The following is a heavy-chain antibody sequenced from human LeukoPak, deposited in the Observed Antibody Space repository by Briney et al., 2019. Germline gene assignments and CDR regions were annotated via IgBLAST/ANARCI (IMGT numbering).Heavy chain of an antibody. J-gene: IGHJ6*03. Sequence: PSETLSLTCTVSGGSISSYYWSWIRQPAGKGLEWIGRIYTSGSTNYNPSLKSRVTMSVDTSKNQFSLKLSSVTAADTAVYYCARGKARSSWPLMDVWGKGTTVTVSS. D-gene: IGHD6-13*01. V-gene: IGHV4-4*07. CDR2: IYTSGST. CDR1: GGSISSYY. CDR3: ARGKARSSWPLMDV.